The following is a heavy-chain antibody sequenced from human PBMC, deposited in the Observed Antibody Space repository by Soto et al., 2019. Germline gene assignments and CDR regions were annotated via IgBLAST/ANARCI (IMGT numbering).Heavy chain of an antibody. D-gene: IGHD2-8*02. CDR3: ARDKITGLFDY. V-gene: IGHV4-34*01. Sequence: QVQLQQCGAGLLKPSETLSLTCAVYGGSFSGYYWTWIRQPPGTGLEWIGETNHSGSTNYNPSLKSRVTISVDPSKNQFSLKLTSVTAADTAVYYCARDKITGLFDYWGQGTLVTVSS. J-gene: IGHJ4*02. CDR2: TNHSGST. CDR1: GGSFSGYY.